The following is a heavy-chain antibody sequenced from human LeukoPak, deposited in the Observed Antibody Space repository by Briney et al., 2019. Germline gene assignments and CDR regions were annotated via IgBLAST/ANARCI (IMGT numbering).Heavy chain of an antibody. D-gene: IGHD6-19*01. V-gene: IGHV4-34*01. J-gene: IGHJ5*02. CDR2: INHSGST. CDR1: GGSFSGYY. CDR3: ARQTVAGRSNWFDP. Sequence: SETLSLTCAVYGGSFSGYYWSWIRQPPGKGLEWIGEINHSGSTNYNPSLKSRVTISVDTSKNQFSLKLSSVTAADTAVYYCARQTVAGRSNWFDPWGQGTLVTVSS.